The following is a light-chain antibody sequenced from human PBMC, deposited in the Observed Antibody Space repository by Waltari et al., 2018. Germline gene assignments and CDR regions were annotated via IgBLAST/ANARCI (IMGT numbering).Light chain of an antibody. CDR2: DTT. J-gene: IGLJ1*01. Sequence: QSVLTQPPSVSGAPGQRVPISCTGGSSNIGADYDVHWYQQLPGTAPKLLIFDTTNRPSGVPNRFSGSKSGTSAFLAITGLQPEDEADYYCQSYDSSLSGWRVFGTGTKVTVL. CDR3: QSYDSSLSGWRV. CDR1: SSNIGADYD. V-gene: IGLV1-40*01.